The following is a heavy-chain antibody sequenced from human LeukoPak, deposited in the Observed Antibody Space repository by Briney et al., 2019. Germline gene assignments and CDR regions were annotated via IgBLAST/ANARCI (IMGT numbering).Heavy chain of an antibody. V-gene: IGHV4-39*01. D-gene: IGHD2-2*01. Sequence: SETLSLTCTVSGGSISSSSYYWGWIRQPPGKGLEWIGSIYYSGSTYYNPSLKSRVTISVDTSKNQFFLKLSSVTAADTAVYYCARHPSTARADFDYWGQGTLVTVSS. CDR3: ARHPSTARADFDY. CDR2: IYYSGST. J-gene: IGHJ4*02. CDR1: GGSISSSSYY.